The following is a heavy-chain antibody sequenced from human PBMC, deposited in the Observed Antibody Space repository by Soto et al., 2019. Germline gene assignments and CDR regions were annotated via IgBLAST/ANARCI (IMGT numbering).Heavy chain of an antibody. CDR3: VRVKETSGWGAFDY. Sequence: EVQLVESGGGLVQPGGSLRLSCTASGFTFSGFWMHWVRQAPGKGLVWGSRINGDGSVTNSADSVKGRFTISRDNAKNTLYLQRNSLRVEDTAVYYCVRVKETSGWGAFDYWGQGTLVTVSS. V-gene: IGHV3-74*01. CDR1: GFTFSGFW. CDR2: INGDGSVT. D-gene: IGHD6-19*01. J-gene: IGHJ4*02.